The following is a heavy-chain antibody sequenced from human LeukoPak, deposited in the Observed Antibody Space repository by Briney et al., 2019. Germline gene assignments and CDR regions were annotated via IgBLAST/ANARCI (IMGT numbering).Heavy chain of an antibody. CDR3: ARIGTVHGDPAEY. CDR2: IYHRGTT. CDR1: GYSISSGYY. J-gene: IGHJ4*02. D-gene: IGHD4-17*01. Sequence: PSETLSLTCTVSGYSISSGYYWGWIRQPPGKGLEWIGSIYHRGTTYYNPPLKSRVTISVDTSKNQFSLKLSSVTAADTAVYYCARIGTVHGDPAEYWGQGTLVTVSS. V-gene: IGHV4-38-2*02.